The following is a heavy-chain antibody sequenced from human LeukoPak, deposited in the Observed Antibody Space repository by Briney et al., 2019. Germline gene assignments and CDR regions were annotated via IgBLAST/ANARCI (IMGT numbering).Heavy chain of an antibody. CDR3: ARWGSSTNKFDP. D-gene: IGHD2-2*01. V-gene: IGHV4-59*01. CDR2: IYYSGSA. Sequence: PSETLSLTCSVSGGSISSYYWGWIRQPPGKGLEWIGYIYYSGSANYNPSLKSRVTISEDTSRNQFSLKLTSVTAADTAVYYCARWGSSTNKFDPWGQGTLVTVSS. CDR1: GGSISSYY. J-gene: IGHJ5*02.